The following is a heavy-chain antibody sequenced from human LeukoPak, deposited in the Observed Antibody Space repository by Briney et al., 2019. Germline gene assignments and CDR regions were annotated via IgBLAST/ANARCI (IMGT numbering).Heavy chain of an antibody. V-gene: IGHV3-30*04. CDR2: ISYDGSNK. Sequence: GRSLRLSCAASGFTFSSYAMHWVPQAPGKALEWVAVISYDGSNKYYADSVKGRFTISRDNSKNTLYLQMNSLRAEDTAVYYCARYCSSTSCYSPGSFDYWGQGTLVTVSS. CDR3: ARYCSSTSCYSPGSFDY. CDR1: GFTFSSYA. J-gene: IGHJ4*02. D-gene: IGHD2-2*01.